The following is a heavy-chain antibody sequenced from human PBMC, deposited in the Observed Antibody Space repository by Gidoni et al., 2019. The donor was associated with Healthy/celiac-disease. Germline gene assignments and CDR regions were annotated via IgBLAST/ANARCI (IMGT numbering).Heavy chain of an antibody. CDR1: GGSISSSSYY. J-gene: IGHJ4*01. CDR3: ARLSSSWTEYYFDY. Sequence: QLQLQESGPGLVKPSETLSLTCTVSGGSISSSSYYWGWIRQPPGKGLEWIGSIYYSGSTSYNPSLKSRVTISVDTSKNQFSLKLSSVTAADTAVYYCARLSSSWTEYYFDYWGQGTLVTVSS. D-gene: IGHD6-13*01. V-gene: IGHV4-39*01. CDR2: IYYSGST.